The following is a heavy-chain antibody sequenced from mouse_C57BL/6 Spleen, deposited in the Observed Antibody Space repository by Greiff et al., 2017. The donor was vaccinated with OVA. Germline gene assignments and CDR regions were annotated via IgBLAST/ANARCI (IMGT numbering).Heavy chain of an antibody. CDR2: IDPSDSET. CDR1: GYTFTSYW. Sequence: VQLQQPGAELVRPGSSVKLSCKASGYTFTSYWMHWVKQRPIQGLEWIGNIDPSDSETHYNQKFKDKATLTVDKSSSTAYMQLSSLTSEDSAVYYCAREGEYGSSKGFDYWGQGTTLTVSS. V-gene: IGHV1-52*01. J-gene: IGHJ2*01. CDR3: AREGEYGSSKGFDY. D-gene: IGHD1-1*01.